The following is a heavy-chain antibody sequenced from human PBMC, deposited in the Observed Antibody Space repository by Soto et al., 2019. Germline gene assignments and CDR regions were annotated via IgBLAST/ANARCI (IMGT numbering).Heavy chain of an antibody. Sequence: SVQVSCKASGGTFSSYAFSWLRQAPGQGLEWMGGIIPIFGTANYAQKFQGRVTITADESTSTAYMELSSLRSEDTAVYYCAKKNLIPYCSGGSCYSRSYYYYGMDVWGQGTTVTVSS. CDR1: GGTFSSYA. CDR3: AKKNLIPYCSGGSCYSRSYYYYGMDV. D-gene: IGHD2-15*01. J-gene: IGHJ6*02. CDR2: IIPIFGTA. V-gene: IGHV1-69*13.